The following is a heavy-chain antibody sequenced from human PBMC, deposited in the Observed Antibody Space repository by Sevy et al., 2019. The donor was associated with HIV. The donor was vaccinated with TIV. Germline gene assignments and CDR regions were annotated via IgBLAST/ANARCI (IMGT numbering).Heavy chain of an antibody. CDR2: IYIGDTT. J-gene: IGHJ4*02. CDR1: GLTVSSNF. Sequence: GGSLRLSCAASGLTVSSNFMSWVRQAPGKGLECVSVIYIGDTTYYADSVKGRFTISRDNSKNTLYLQMNSLRAEDTAVYYCARGKHVSDYYGSFDYWGQGTLVTVSS. V-gene: IGHV3-53*01. CDR3: ARGKHVSDYYGSFDY. D-gene: IGHD4-17*01.